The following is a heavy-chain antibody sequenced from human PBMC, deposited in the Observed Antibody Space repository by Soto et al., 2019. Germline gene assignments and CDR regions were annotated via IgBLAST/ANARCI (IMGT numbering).Heavy chain of an antibody. V-gene: IGHV3-64D*06. CDR3: VITWRTEKHGLNGMDV. Sequence: EVQLVESGGGLVQPGGSLRLSCSASGFTFSSYAMHWVRQAPGKGLEYVSAISSNGGSTYYADSVKGRFTISRDHSKNKQYLQLSGLSAEDTAVHYCVITWRTEKHGLNGMDVRGQGTTVTVSS. D-gene: IGHD3-16*01. J-gene: IGHJ6*02. CDR2: ISSNGGST. CDR1: GFTFSSYA.